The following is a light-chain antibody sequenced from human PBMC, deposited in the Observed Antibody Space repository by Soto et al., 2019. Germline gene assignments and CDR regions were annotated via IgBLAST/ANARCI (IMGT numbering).Light chain of an antibody. CDR1: QTISSW. V-gene: IGKV1-5*03. J-gene: IGKJ1*01. CDR2: KAS. CDR3: QHYNSYSDA. Sequence: DIQMTQSPSTLSGSVGDRVTITCRASQTISSWLAWYQQKPGKAPKLLIYKASTLKSGVPSRFSGSGSGTEFTLTISSLQPDDFATYSCQHYNSYSDAFGQGIKV.